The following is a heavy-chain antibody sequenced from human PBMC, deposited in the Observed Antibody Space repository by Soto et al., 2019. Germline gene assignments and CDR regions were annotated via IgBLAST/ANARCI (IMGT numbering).Heavy chain of an antibody. D-gene: IGHD4-17*01. J-gene: IGHJ6*02. CDR2: IYYSGST. Sequence: SETLSLTCTVSGGSISSGGYYWSWIRQHPGKGLEWIGYIYYSGSTYYNPSLKSRVTISVDTSKNQFSLKLSSVTAADTAVYYCARDPDYGGSYYYGMDVWGQGTTVTVSS. CDR1: GGSISSGGYY. V-gene: IGHV4-31*03. CDR3: ARDPDYGGSYYYGMDV.